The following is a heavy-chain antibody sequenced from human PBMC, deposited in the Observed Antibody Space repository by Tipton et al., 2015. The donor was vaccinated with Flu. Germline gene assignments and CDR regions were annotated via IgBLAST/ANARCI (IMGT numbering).Heavy chain of an antibody. CDR3: ARRDYSNYVSDPKSWFDP. Sequence: LRLSCTVSGGSITSSTDYWAWIRQFPGKGLEWIGTVSRTGSTIYNPSLKSRVTISIDTSKNQFSLNMRSVTAADMAVYYCARRDYSNYVSDPKSWFDPWGQGTLVAVSS. J-gene: IGHJ5*02. CDR2: VSRTGST. D-gene: IGHD4-11*01. CDR1: GGSITSSTDY. V-gene: IGHV4-39*07.